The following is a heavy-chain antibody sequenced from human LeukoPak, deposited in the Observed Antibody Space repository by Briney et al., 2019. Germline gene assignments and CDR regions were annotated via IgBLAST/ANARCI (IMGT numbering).Heavy chain of an antibody. Sequence: SETLSLTCAVSGDSISTSYYYWGWIRQPPGKGLEWIGSISFSGSAYYNPSLQSRVTISVDTSKNQFSLKLSSVTAADTAVYYCARETAGPYYYYYMDVWGKGTTVTVSS. D-gene: IGHD3-10*01. J-gene: IGHJ6*03. CDR1: GDSISTSYYY. V-gene: IGHV4-39*07. CDR2: ISFSGSA. CDR3: ARETAGPYYYYYMDV.